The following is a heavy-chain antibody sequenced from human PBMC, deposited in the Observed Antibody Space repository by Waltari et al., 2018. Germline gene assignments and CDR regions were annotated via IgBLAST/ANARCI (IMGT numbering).Heavy chain of an antibody. CDR3: ARTLEKTYGGWYFDS. CDR2: IYASGST. J-gene: IGHJ4*02. CDR1: GDFIERGSYY. D-gene: IGHD3-10*01. V-gene: IGHV4-61*02. Sequence: QVQLQESGPGLVKPSQTLSLTCNVSGDFIERGSYYWSWVRQPAGRGLEWIGRIYASGSTNYNPSLKSRVTLSGDTSKNQVSLRLTSVTAADSAVYFCARTLEKTYGGWYFDSWGQGTRVTVSS.